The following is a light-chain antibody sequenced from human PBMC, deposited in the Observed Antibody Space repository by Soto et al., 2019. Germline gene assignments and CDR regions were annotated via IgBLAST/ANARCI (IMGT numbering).Light chain of an antibody. V-gene: IGKV3-20*01. CDR1: QSDVSSN. J-gene: IGKJ1*01. CDR3: QHYGSSPWT. Sequence: EIVLTQSPGTLSLSPGERATLSCRASQSDVSSNLAWYHQKLGQAPRLLIYLASNRAAGIPDRFSGSGSVTDFTLTISRLEPEEFAVYYCQHYGSSPWTVGQGTKVEVK. CDR2: LAS.